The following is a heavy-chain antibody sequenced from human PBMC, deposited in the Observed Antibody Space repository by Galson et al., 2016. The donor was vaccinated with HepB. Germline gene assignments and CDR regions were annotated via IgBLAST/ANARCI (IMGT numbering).Heavy chain of an antibody. D-gene: IGHD3-3*01. CDR3: ARDFLFAHDL. CDR1: GFTFSDYY. CDR2: SKKKSEGYST. V-gene: IGHV3-72*01. J-gene: IGHJ5*02. Sequence: SLRLSCAASGFTFSDYYMDWVRQAPGKGLEWVGRSKKKSEGYSTEHAASVKGRLTISRDESKNSLYLQMNSLKTEDTAVYYCARDFLFAHDLWGPGTLVTVSS.